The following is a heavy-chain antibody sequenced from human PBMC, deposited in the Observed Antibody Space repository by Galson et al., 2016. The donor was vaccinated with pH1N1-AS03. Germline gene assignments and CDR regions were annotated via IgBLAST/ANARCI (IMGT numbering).Heavy chain of an antibody. CDR3: AGMQLGALHF. J-gene: IGHJ4*02. CDR1: GDSVSSNSAA. CDR2: TYYRSRWKN. V-gene: IGHV6-1*01. Sequence: AISGDSVSSNSAAWNWIRLSPSRGLEWLGRTYYRSRWKNDYAVSVKSRIIISPDTSKNQFSLQLNSVTPEDTAIYYCAGMQLGALHFWGRGTLVTVSS. D-gene: IGHD1-1*01.